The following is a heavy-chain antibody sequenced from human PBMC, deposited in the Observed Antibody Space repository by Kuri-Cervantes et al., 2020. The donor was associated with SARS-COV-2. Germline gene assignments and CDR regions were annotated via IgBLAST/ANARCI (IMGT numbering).Heavy chain of an antibody. J-gene: IGHJ1*01. V-gene: IGHV4-59*01. CDR3: ARVRDSSFRH. CDR1: GGSISSYY. D-gene: IGHD3-22*01. CDR2: IYYSGST. Sequence: ESLKISCTVSGGSISSYYWSWIRQPPGKGLEWIGYIYYSGSTNYNPSLKSRVTISVDTSKNQFSLKLSSVTAADTAVYYCARVRDSSFRHWGQGTLVTVSS.